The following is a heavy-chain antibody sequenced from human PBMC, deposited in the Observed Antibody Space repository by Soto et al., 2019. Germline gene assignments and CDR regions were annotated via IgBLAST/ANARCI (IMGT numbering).Heavy chain of an antibody. CDR2: IFYSGST. CDR3: AGRRGMSAMVFEN. D-gene: IGHD5-18*01. Sequence: SETLSLTCTVSGGSIRSSTHYWGWIRQPPGRGLEWIGSIFYSGSTYYSPSLKSRVTISVDTSTNQFSLKVSSVTAEDTAVYYCAGRRGMSAMVFENWGQGALVTVSS. J-gene: IGHJ4*02. CDR1: GGSIRSSTHY. V-gene: IGHV4-39*01.